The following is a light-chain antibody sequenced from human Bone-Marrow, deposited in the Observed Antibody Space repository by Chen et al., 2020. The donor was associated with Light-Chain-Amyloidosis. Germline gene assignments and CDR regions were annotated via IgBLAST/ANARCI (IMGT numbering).Light chain of an antibody. J-gene: IGLJ3*02. V-gene: IGLV1-51*01. CDR3: GAWDSSLGIWV. CDR1: SSNVGNNY. CDR2: DNS. Sequence: QSALTQPPSVSAAPGQKVTISCSGSSSNVGNNYVSWYRQLPGTATKLLIYDNSKRPSGIPDRFSGSKSGTSATLGSTRLQTGDEADYYCGAWDSSLGIWVFGGGTKLTV.